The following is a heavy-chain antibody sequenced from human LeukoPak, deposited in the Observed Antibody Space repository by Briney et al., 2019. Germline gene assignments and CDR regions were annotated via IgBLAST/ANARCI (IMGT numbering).Heavy chain of an antibody. J-gene: IGHJ4*02. D-gene: IGHD1-26*01. V-gene: IGHV4-34*01. CDR2: INHSGST. Sequence: SETLSLTCAVYGGSFSGYYWSWIRQPPGKGLEWIGEINHSGSTNYNPSLKSRVTISVDTSKNQFSLKPSSVTAADTAVYYCARSPWELLNDYWGQGTLVTVSS. CDR3: ARSPWELLNDY. CDR1: GGSFSGYY.